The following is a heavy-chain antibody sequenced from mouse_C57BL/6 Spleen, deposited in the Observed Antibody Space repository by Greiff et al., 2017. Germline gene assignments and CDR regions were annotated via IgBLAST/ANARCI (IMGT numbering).Heavy chain of an antibody. CDR3: AREYHYYAMDY. V-gene: IGHV5-17*01. CDR1: GFTFSDYG. Sequence: EVKLMESGGGLVKPGGSLKLSCAASGFTFSDYGMHWVRQAPEKGLEWVAYISSGSSTIYYADTVKGRFTISRDNAKNTLFLQMTSLRSEDTAMYYCAREYHYYAMDYWGQGTSVTVSS. CDR2: ISSGSSTI. D-gene: IGHD2-10*02. J-gene: IGHJ4*01.